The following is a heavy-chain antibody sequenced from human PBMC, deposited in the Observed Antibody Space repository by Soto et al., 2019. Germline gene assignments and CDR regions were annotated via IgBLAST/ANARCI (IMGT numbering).Heavy chain of an antibody. CDR3: ARDAAAAGFGYYYYYYGMDV. CDR2: INSDGSST. D-gene: IGHD6-13*01. CDR1: GFTFSSYW. J-gene: IGHJ6*02. V-gene: IGHV3-74*01. Sequence: SLRLSCAASGFTFSSYWMHWVRQAPGKGLVWVSRINSDGSSTSYADSVKGRFTISRDNAKNTLYLQMNSLRAEDTAVYYCARDAAAAGFGYYYYYYGMDVWGQGTTVTVSS.